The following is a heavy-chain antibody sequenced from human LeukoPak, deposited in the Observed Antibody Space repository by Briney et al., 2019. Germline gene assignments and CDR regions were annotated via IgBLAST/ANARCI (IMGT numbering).Heavy chain of an antibody. D-gene: IGHD2-2*01. Sequence: TGRSRRLACAASRLTFTSYTMHWVGKAPGKGREGVAVLSYDGRDKHYADSVKGRFTISRDNSKSTLYLQMNSLRAEDTAVYYCARDGGGTSADYYFDYWGQGTLVTVSS. CDR3: ARDGGGTSADYYFDY. CDR2: LSYDGRDK. CDR1: RLTFTSYT. V-gene: IGHV3-30*04. J-gene: IGHJ4*02.